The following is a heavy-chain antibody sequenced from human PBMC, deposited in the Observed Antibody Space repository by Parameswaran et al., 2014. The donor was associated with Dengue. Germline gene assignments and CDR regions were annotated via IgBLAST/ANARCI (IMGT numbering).Heavy chain of an antibody. Sequence: WIRQPPGKGLEWIGEINHSGSTNYNPSLKSRVTISVDTSKNQFSLKLSSVTAADTAVYYCARGPRAPVLEWQRNYYYYYYMDVWGKGTTVTVSS. D-gene: IGHD3-3*01. CDR2: INHSGST. J-gene: IGHJ6*03. V-gene: IGHV4-34*01. CDR3: ARGPRAPVLEWQRNYYYYYYMDV.